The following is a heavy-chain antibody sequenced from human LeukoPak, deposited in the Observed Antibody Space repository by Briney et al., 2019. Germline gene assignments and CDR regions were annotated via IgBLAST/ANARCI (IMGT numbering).Heavy chain of an antibody. V-gene: IGHV1-69*05. J-gene: IGHJ4*02. Sequence: GSSVKVSCKASGGTFISYAISWVRQAPGQGLEWMGRIIPIFGTANYAQKFQRRVTITTDESTSTAYMELSSLRSEDTAVYYCARGVGATMPHYFDYWGQGTLVTVSS. CDR3: ARGVGATMPHYFDY. D-gene: IGHD1-26*01. CDR1: GGTFISYA. CDR2: IIPIFGTA.